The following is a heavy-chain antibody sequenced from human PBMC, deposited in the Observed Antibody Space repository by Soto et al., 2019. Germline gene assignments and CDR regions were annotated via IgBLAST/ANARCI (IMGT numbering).Heavy chain of an antibody. J-gene: IGHJ4*02. CDR3: ARDPNLSSWRKIDS. CDR1: GYTFTNFG. CDR2: INTFHGNR. D-gene: IGHD6-13*01. V-gene: IGHV1-18*01. Sequence: QVQLVQSGAEVKKPGASVKVCCKTSGYTFTNFGISWVRQVPGQGLEWVGWINTFHGNRDYAQKFLGRVTMTTDTSTSTAYMELRSLTSDDTAVYYCARDPNLSSWRKIDSWGQGTLVTVSS.